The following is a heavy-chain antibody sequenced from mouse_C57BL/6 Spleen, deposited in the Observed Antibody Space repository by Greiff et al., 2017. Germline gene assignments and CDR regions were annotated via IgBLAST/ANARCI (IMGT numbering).Heavy chain of an antibody. CDR2: IYPGSGNT. CDR3: ARDSSCYSWFAY. V-gene: IGHV1-66*01. Sequence: QVQLQQSGPELVKPGASVKISCKASGYSFTSYYIHWVKQRPGQGLEWIGWIYPGSGNTKYNEKFKGKATLTADTSSSTAYMQLSSLTSEDSAVYYCARDSSCYSWFAYWGQGTLVTVSA. J-gene: IGHJ3*01. CDR1: GYSFTSYY. D-gene: IGHD3-2*02.